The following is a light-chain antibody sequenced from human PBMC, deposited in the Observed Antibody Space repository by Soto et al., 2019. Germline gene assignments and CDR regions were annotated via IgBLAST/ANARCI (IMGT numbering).Light chain of an antibody. CDR1: SSDVGGYIY. CDR3: SSYTSSSTYV. CDR2: EVS. V-gene: IGLV2-14*01. Sequence: QSALTQPASVSGSPGQSITISCTGTSSDVGGYIYVSWYQQHPGKAPKLMIYEVSNRPSGVSNRFSGSKSGNTASLTISGLQAEDEADYYCSSYTSSSTYVFGTGTKVTV. J-gene: IGLJ1*01.